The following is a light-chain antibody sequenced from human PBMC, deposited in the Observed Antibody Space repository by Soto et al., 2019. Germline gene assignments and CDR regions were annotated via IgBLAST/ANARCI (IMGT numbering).Light chain of an antibody. V-gene: IGKV1-39*01. Sequence: DIQMTQSPSSLSASVGDRVTITCRASQTITTYLNWYQHKPGKAPKLLIYAAISLQSGVPSRLSGSGSGTDFTLTISRLQPEDFATYYCQQTYSTPHTFSQGTK. CDR1: QTITTY. CDR2: AAI. CDR3: QQTYSTPHT. J-gene: IGKJ2*01.